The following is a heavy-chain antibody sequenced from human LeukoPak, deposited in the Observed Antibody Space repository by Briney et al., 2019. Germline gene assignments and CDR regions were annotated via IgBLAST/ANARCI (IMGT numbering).Heavy chain of an antibody. V-gene: IGHV1-2*06. J-gene: IGHJ4*02. Sequence: GASVKVSCKASGYTFTGYYIHWVRQAPGQGLEWMGRINPNSGGTNYAQKFQGRVTMTRDTSISTAYMELSRLRSNDTAVYYCARDVVSSSWYGYWGQGTLVTVSS. CDR1: GYTFTGYY. CDR3: ARDVVSSSWYGY. D-gene: IGHD6-13*01. CDR2: INPNSGGT.